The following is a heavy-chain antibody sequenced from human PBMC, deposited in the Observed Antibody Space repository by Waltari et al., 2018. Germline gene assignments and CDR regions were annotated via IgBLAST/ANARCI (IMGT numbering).Heavy chain of an antibody. CDR3: ARERATYYDILTVIGYYFDY. Sequence: QVQLQESGPGLVKPSETLSLTCTVSGGSISSYYWSWIRQPAGKGLEWIGRIYTSGSTNYNPSLKSRVTMSVDKSKNQFSLKLSSVTAADTAVYYCARERATYYDILTVIGYYFDYWGQGTLVTVSS. CDR2: IYTSGST. V-gene: IGHV4-4*07. D-gene: IGHD3-9*01. J-gene: IGHJ4*02. CDR1: GGSISSYY.